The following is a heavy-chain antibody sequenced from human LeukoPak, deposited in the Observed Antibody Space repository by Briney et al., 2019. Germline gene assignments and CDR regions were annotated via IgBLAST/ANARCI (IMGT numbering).Heavy chain of an antibody. V-gene: IGHV3-66*02. J-gene: IGHJ4*02. D-gene: IGHD3-22*01. CDR1: GFTVSSNY. CDR3: ARGRYDSSGYYYYFDY. CDR2: IYSGGST. Sequence: GGSLRLSCAASGFTVSSNYMSWVRQAPGKGLGWVSVIYSGGSTYYADSVKGRFTISRDNSKNTLYLQMNSLRAEDTAVYYCARGRYDSSGYYYYFDYWGQGTLVTVSS.